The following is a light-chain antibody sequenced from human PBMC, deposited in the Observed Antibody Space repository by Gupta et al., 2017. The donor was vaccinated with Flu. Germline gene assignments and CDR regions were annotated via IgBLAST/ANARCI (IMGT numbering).Light chain of an antibody. CDR1: QSLLYRSNNKNY. CDR2: LAS. Sequence: SLGERAIINCKSSQSLLYRSNNKNYLAWYQQKPGQPPKLLIYLASTRESGVPDRFSDSGSGTDFTLTISSLQAADVAVYYCQQYLSTPETFGQGTKVEIK. V-gene: IGKV4-1*01. J-gene: IGKJ1*01. CDR3: QQYLSTPET.